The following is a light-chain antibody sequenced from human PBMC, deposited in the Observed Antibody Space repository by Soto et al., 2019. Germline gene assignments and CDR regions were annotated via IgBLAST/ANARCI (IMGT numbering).Light chain of an antibody. J-gene: IGLJ2*01. V-gene: IGLV1-47*02. CDR3: ESWDDRMGAVI. Sequence: VLTQPPSASGTPGQMFVISCSGSSSNIGGTNYAYWYQQLPGAAPKLLMHSNNLRPSGVPERISGSKSGTSASLAISGLRSEDEDVYYCESWDDRMGAVIFGGGTK. CDR2: SNN. CDR1: SSNIGGTNY.